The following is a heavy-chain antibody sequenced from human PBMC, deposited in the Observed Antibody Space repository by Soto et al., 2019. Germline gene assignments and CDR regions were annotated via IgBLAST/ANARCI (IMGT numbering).Heavy chain of an antibody. V-gene: IGHV4-31*03. Sequence: QVQLQESGPGLVKPSQTLSLTCTVSGGSISSGGYYWSWIRQHPGKGLEWIGYIYYSGSTYYNPSPKGRVTISVDTSKNQFSLKLSSVTAADTAVYYCARDRGYCSGGSCLTRRDYYYGMDVWGQGTTVTVSS. CDR2: IYYSGST. CDR1: GGSISSGGYY. D-gene: IGHD2-15*01. J-gene: IGHJ6*02. CDR3: ARDRGYCSGGSCLTRRDYYYGMDV.